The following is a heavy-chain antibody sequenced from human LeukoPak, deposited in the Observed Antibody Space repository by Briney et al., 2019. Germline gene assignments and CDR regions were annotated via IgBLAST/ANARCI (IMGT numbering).Heavy chain of an antibody. D-gene: IGHD5-18*01. Sequence: AGGSLRLSCAASGFTFSSYSMNWVRQAPGKGLEWVSSISSSSSYIYYADSVKGRFTISRDNAKNSLHLQMNSLRAEDTAVYYCAKGGFSYGYGYFAYWGQGTLVTVSS. J-gene: IGHJ4*02. CDR1: GFTFSSYS. V-gene: IGHV3-21*01. CDR3: AKGGFSYGYGYFAY. CDR2: ISSSSSYI.